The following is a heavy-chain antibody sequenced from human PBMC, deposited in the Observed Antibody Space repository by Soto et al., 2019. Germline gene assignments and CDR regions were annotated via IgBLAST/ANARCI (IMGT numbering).Heavy chain of an antibody. CDR3: ARDTGYDHDAFDI. CDR1: GYSFITSYY. Sequence: QVKLVQSGAEVKKPGASVKVSSKASGYSFITSYYMHWVRQAPGQGLEWMGIINPTGSMTKYSQRFQGRLTMTRDTSTSTDYMELTTLTSEDTAVYFCARDTGYDHDAFDIWGQGTMVTVSS. D-gene: IGHD5-12*01. V-gene: IGHV1-46*01. J-gene: IGHJ3*02. CDR2: INPTGSMT.